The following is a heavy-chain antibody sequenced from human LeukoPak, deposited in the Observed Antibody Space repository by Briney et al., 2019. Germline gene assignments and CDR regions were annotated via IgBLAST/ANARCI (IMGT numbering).Heavy chain of an antibody. V-gene: IGHV3-21*01. D-gene: IGHD3-10*01. J-gene: IGHJ5*02. Sequence: GGSLRLSCVASGFTFSSYEMNWVRQAPGKGLEWVSSISSSSSYIYYADSVKGRFTISRDNAKNSLYLQMNSLRAEDTAVYYCARALRGAHDRWGQGTLVTVSS. CDR3: ARALRGAHDR. CDR2: ISSSSSYI. CDR1: GFTFSSYE.